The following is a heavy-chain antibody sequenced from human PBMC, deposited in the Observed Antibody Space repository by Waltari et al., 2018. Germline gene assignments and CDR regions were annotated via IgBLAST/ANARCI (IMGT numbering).Heavy chain of an antibody. J-gene: IGHJ3*02. D-gene: IGHD4-17*01. CDR1: GFTFSSYA. Sequence: EVQLLESGGGLVQPGGSLRLSCAASGFTFSSYAMSWVRQAPGKGLEWVSVIYSGGSSTYYADSVKGRFTISRDNSKNTLYLQMNSLRAEDTAVYYCAKGGVTTNDAFDIWGQGTMVTVSS. CDR3: AKGGVTTNDAFDI. V-gene: IGHV3-23*03. CDR2: IYSGGSST.